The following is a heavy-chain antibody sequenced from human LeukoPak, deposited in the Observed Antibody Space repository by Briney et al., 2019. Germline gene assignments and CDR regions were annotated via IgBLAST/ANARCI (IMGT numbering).Heavy chain of an antibody. J-gene: IGHJ4*02. V-gene: IGHV1-18*01. D-gene: IGHD3-22*01. CDR2: ISAYNGNT. CDR3: ARELVGGITMIVLDY. Sequence: PGASVKVSCKASGYTFTSYGISWVRQAPGQGLEWMGWISAYNGNTNYAQKLQGRVTMTTDTSTSTAYMELRSLRSDDTAVYYCARELVGGITMIVLDYWGQGALVTVSS. CDR1: GYTFTSYG.